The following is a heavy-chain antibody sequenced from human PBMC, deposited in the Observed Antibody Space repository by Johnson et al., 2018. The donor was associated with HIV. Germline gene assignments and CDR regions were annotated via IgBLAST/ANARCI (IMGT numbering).Heavy chain of an antibody. V-gene: IGHV3-66*01. D-gene: IGHD1-26*01. CDR1: GFTVNNTY. CDR3: AKPLVGATRDDAFDV. J-gene: IGHJ3*01. Sequence: VHLVESGGGLVQPGGSLRLSCAASGFTVNNTYMSWVRQPPGKGLEWVSVIYSGGSTYYADSVKGRFTISRDNSKNTLHLQMNSLRAEDTAVYYCAKPLVGATRDDAFDVWGQGTMVTVSS. CDR2: IYSGGST.